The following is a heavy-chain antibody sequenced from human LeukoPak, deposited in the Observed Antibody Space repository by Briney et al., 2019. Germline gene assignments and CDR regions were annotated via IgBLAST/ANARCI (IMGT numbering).Heavy chain of an antibody. D-gene: IGHD3-10*01. Sequence: GRSLRLSCAASGFTFSSYGMHWVRQAPGKGLEWVAVISYDGSNKYYADSVKGRFTISRDNSKNTLYLQMNSLRAEDTAVYYCAKDSHLWFEEFAYGMDVWGQGTTVTVSS. CDR2: ISYDGSNK. J-gene: IGHJ6*02. CDR1: GFTFSSYG. CDR3: AKDSHLWFEEFAYGMDV. V-gene: IGHV3-30*18.